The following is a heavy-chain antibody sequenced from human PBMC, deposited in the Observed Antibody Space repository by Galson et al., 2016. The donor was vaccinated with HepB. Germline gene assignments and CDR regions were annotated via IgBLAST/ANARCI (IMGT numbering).Heavy chain of an antibody. Sequence: SETLSLTCTASGGSISGPGYYWGWIRQTPGKGLEWIANIYYSGSSYYNPSFKSRVTISVDTSKNQFSLKVNSVTAADTALYFCARMGYYFDSRYFHLWGRGTLVTVSS. CDR3: ARMGYYFDSRYFHL. D-gene: IGHD3-22*01. V-gene: IGHV4-39*01. CDR1: GGSISGPGYY. J-gene: IGHJ2*01. CDR2: IYYSGSS.